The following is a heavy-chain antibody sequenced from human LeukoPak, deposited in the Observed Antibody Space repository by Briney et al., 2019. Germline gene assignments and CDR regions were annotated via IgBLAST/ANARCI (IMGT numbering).Heavy chain of an antibody. CDR1: GYTFTGYY. CDR3: ARGTENDYCSSTSCYHYFDY. V-gene: IGHV1-2*02. Sequence: ASVKVSCKASGYTFTGYYMHWVRQAPGQGLAWMGWINPNSGGTNYAQKFQGRVTMTRDTSISTAHMELSRLRSDDTAVYYCARGTENDYCSSTSCYHYFDYWGQGTLVTVSS. D-gene: IGHD2-2*01. J-gene: IGHJ4*02. CDR2: INPNSGGT.